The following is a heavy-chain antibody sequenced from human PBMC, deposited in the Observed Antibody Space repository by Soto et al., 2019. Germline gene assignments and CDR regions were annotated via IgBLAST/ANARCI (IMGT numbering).Heavy chain of an antibody. V-gene: IGHV3-48*02. D-gene: IGHD2-15*01. J-gene: IGHJ4*02. CDR3: ARSTPSFDS. Sequence: QLVESGGGVVQPGGSLRLSCAASGFTFSDYPMNWVRQAPGKGLEWVSAIRTISSAIYFADSVRGRFTISRDNARNLLYLQMASLRDEDRAVYYCARSTPSFDSWGQGNLVNVSS. CDR1: GFTFSDYP. CDR2: IRTISSAI.